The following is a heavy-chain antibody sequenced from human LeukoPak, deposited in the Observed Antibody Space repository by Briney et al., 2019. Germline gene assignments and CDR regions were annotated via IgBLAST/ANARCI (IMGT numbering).Heavy chain of an antibody. J-gene: IGHJ3*02. CDR2: INPNSGGT. Sequence: GASVKVSCKASGYTFTGYYMHWVRQAPGQGLEWMGWINPNSGGTNYAQKFQGWVTMTRDTSISTAYMELSRLRSDDTAVYYCARLKMSIAVAGTDAFDIWGQGTMVTVSS. D-gene: IGHD6-19*01. CDR1: GYTFTGYY. CDR3: ARLKMSIAVAGTDAFDI. V-gene: IGHV1-2*04.